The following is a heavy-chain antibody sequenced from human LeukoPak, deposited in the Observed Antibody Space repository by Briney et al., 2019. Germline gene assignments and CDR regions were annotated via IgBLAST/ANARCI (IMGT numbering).Heavy chain of an antibody. V-gene: IGHV3-30*18. J-gene: IGHJ4*02. CDR1: GFTFSHYG. Sequence: GGSLRLSCTASGFTFSHYGMHWVRQAPGKGLEWVAVISYDGSNKYYADSVKGRFTISRDNSKNTLYLQMNSLRAEDTAVYYCAKRDFDYWGQGTLVTVSS. CDR3: AKRDFDY. CDR2: ISYDGSNK.